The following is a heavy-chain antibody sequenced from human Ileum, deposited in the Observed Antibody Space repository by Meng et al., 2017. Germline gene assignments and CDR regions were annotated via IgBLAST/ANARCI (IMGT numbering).Heavy chain of an antibody. Sequence: QRQQSGQGLIKPPPTLSLAWALCGGTVSTKIAGWNWIRPPPLGVLEWLGRTYDRSKWYSEYAVSVKSRISITPDTSKNQFSLQMNSVTPEDTAVYYCASGSGSLDYWGLGTLVTSPQ. V-gene: IGHV6-1*01. CDR1: GGTVSTKIAG. CDR2: TYDRSKWYS. CDR3: ASGSGSLDY. J-gene: IGHJ4*02. D-gene: IGHD3-3*01.